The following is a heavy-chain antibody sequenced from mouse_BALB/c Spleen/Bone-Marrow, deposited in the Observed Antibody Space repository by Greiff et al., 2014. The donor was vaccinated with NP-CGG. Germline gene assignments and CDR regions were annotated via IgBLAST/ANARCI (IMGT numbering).Heavy chain of an antibody. Sequence: VQLQQSGPELVKPGASVKISCKASGYSFTGYFMSWMKQSHGKSLEWIGRINPYNGDPFYNQKFKGKATLTVDKSSSTAHMELLSLASEDSAVYYCGRGNYDYDSWFGYWGQGTLVTVSA. J-gene: IGHJ3*01. CDR2: INPYNGDP. V-gene: IGHV1-20*02. CDR1: GYSFTGYF. CDR3: GRGNYDYDSWFGY. D-gene: IGHD2-4*01.